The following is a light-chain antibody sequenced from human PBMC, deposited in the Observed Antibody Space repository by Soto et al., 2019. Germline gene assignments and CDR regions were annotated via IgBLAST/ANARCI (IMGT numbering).Light chain of an antibody. CDR3: QQYNNWPLT. CDR1: QSVGSN. V-gene: IGKV3-15*01. J-gene: IGKJ4*01. Sequence: EIVVTQSPATLSVSPGERATLSCRASQSVGSNLAWYQHKPGQAPRLLVYGASTRATGIPVRFSGSGSGTEFTLTINSLQSEDFAVYYCQQYNNWPLTFGGGTKVEIK. CDR2: GAS.